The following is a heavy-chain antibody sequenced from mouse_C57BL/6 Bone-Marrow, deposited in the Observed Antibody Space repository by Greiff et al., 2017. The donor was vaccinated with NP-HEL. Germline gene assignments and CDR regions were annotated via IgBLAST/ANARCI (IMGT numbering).Heavy chain of an antibody. V-gene: IGHV1-59*01. D-gene: IGHD3-2*02. J-gene: IGHJ3*01. CDR1: GYTFTSYW. CDR3: ARYDSSGYRYSFAY. Sequence: QVQLKQPGAELVRPGTSVKLSCKASGYTFTSYWMHWVKQRPGQGLEWIGVIDPSDSYTNYNQKFKGKATLTVDTSSSTAYMQLSSLTSEDSAVYYCARYDSSGYRYSFAYWGQGTLVTVSA. CDR2: IDPSDSYT.